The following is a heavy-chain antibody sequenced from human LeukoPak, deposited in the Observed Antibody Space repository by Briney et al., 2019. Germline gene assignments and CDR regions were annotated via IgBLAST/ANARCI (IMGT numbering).Heavy chain of an antibody. J-gene: IGHJ4*02. V-gene: IGHV3-7*01. CDR3: ARVCTIFAVVIMDYFDY. CDR1: GFTFSSYW. Sequence: GGSLRLSCAASGFTFSSYWMSWVRQAPGKGLEWVVNIKQDGSEKYYVDSVKGRFTISRDNAENSLYLQMNSLRAEDTAVYYCARVCTIFAVVIMDYFDYWGQGTLVTVSS. D-gene: IGHD3-3*01. CDR2: IKQDGSEK.